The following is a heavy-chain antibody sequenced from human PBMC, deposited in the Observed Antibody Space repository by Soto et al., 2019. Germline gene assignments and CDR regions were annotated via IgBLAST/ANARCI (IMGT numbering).Heavy chain of an antibody. CDR1: GGFISSYY. CDR2: IYYTGST. J-gene: IGHJ6*03. CDR3: ARGGYCTSNSCFYYYMDV. D-gene: IGHD2-2*01. V-gene: IGHV4-59*01. Sequence: SETLSLTCSVSGGFISSYYWSWIRQPPGKGLEWIGNIYYTGSTNYNPSLKSRVTISVDTSKHQISLRLSSVTAADTALYYCARGGYCTSNSCFYYYMDVWVKGTTVTVSS.